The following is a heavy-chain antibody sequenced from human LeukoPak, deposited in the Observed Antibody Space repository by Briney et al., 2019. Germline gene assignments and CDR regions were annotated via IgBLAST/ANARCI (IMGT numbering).Heavy chain of an antibody. Sequence: RGRSLRLCCAAFGFTFSTYTLHWVRQAPGKGLEWVAVISYDGSNKYYADSVKGRFTISRDNSKNTLYLQMNSLRAEDTAVYYCARDNIKDYWGQGTLVTVSS. V-gene: IGHV3-30-3*01. CDR3: ARDNIKDY. J-gene: IGHJ4*02. CDR1: GFTFSTYT. D-gene: IGHD1-14*01. CDR2: ISYDGSNK.